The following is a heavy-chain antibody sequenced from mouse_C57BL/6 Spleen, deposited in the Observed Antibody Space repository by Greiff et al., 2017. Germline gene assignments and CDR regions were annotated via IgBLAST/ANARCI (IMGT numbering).Heavy chain of an antibody. Sequence: LKQSGAELVRPGSSVKLSCKASYFAFMASAMHWVKQRPGHGLEWIGSFTMYSDATEYSENFKGKATLTANTSSSTAYMELSSLTSEDSAVYYCARYCSNLYAMDYWGQGTSVTVSS. CDR3: ARYCSNLYAMDY. CDR1: YFAFMASA. J-gene: IGHJ4*01. D-gene: IGHD2-5*01. V-gene: IGHV1-49*01. CDR2: FTMYSDAT.